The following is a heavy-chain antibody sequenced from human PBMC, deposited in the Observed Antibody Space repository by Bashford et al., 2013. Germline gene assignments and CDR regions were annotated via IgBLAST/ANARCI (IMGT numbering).Heavy chain of an antibody. V-gene: IGHV3-23*01. Sequence: VRQAPGKGLEWVSGIGGSGGSTIYADSVKGRFTLSRDNSKNTLYLQMNSLRAEDTAVYYCARDPIPRARSTPAYWGQGTLVTVSS. J-gene: IGHJ4*02. CDR3: ARDPIPRARSTPAY. CDR2: IGGSGGST. D-gene: IGHD2-2*01.